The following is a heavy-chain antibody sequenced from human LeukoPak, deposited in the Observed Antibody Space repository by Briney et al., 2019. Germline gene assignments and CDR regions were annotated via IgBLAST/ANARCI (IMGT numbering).Heavy chain of an antibody. Sequence: SETLSLTCTVSGGSISSSNYYWGWLRQPPGKGLEWIGSIYYSGRTYYNPSLKSRVTISVDTSKNQFSLKLSSVTAADTAVYSCARSIAASGTCFDFWGQGTLVTVSS. V-gene: IGHV4-39*01. J-gene: IGHJ4*02. CDR1: GGSISSSNYY. CDR3: ARSIAASGTCFDF. D-gene: IGHD6-13*01. CDR2: IYYSGRT.